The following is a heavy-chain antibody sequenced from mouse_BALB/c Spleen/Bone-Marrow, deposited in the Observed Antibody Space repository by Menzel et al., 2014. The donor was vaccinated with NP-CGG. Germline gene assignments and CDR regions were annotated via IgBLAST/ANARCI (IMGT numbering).Heavy chain of an antibody. CDR1: GYTFTDYA. D-gene: IGHD2-1*01. Sequence: QVQLQQSGAELVRPGVSVKISCKGSGYTFTDYAMHWVKQSHAKSLEWIGVISTYYGDASYNQKFKGKATMTVDKSSSTAYMELARLTSEDSAIYYCASGNYYYAMDCWGQGTSVTVSS. CDR2: ISTYYGDA. J-gene: IGHJ4*01. V-gene: IGHV1S137*01. CDR3: ASGNYYYAMDC.